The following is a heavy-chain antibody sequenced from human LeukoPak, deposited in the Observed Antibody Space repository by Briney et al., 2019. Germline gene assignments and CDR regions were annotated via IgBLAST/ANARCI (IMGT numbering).Heavy chain of an antibody. J-gene: IGHJ4*02. Sequence: GGSLRLSCEASGFTFSSYWMPWVRQVPGEGLVWVSRINSDGSSTTYADSVKGRFTISRDNAKNTLNLQMNSLRVEDTAVYYCAREGRVTGYDFDYWGQGTLVTVSS. CDR3: AREGRVTGYDFDY. V-gene: IGHV3-74*03. CDR1: GFTFSSYW. CDR2: INSDGSST. D-gene: IGHD5-12*01.